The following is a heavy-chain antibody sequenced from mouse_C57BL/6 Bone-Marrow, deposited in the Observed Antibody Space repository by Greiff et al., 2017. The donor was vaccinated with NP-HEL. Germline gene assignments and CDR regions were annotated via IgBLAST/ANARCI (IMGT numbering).Heavy chain of an antibody. Sequence: EVKLVESGGDLVKPGGSLKLSCAASGFTFSSYGMSWVRQTPDKRLEWVATISSGGSYTYSPDSVKGRFTISRDNAKNTLYLQMGSLKSEDTAMYYCARRRAMDYWGQGTSVTVSS. CDR2: ISSGGSYT. J-gene: IGHJ4*01. V-gene: IGHV5-6*02. CDR3: ARRRAMDY. CDR1: GFTFSSYG.